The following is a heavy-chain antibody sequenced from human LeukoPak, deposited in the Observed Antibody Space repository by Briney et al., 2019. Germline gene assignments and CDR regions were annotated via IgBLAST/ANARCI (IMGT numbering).Heavy chain of an antibody. CDR1: GYTFTSYY. Sequence: ASVKVSCKASGYTFTSYYMHWVRQAPGQGLEWMGIINPSGGSTSYAQKFQGRVTMTRDTSISTAYMELSRLRSEDTAVYYCARDDGRYIDWLGHDAFDIWGQGTMVTVSS. CDR3: ARDDGRYIDWLGHDAFDI. CDR2: INPSGGST. D-gene: IGHD3-9*01. V-gene: IGHV1-46*01. J-gene: IGHJ3*02.